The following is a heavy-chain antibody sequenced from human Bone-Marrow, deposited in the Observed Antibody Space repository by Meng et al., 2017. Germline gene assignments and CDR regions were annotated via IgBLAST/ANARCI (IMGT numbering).Heavy chain of an antibody. CDR1: GFTFSSYG. CDR2: IWYDGSNK. Sequence: GGSLRLSCAASGFTFSSYGMHWVRQAPGKGLEWVAVIWYDGSNKYYADSVKGRFTISRDNSKNTLYLQMNSLRAEDTAVYYCAKSVWGYGGNMDYWGQGTLVTVSS. J-gene: IGHJ4*02. D-gene: IGHD4-23*01. CDR3: AKSVWGYGGNMDY. V-gene: IGHV3-33*06.